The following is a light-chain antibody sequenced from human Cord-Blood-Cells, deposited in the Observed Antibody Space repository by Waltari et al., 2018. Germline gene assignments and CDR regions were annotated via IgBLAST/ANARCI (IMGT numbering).Light chain of an antibody. J-gene: IGKJ2*01. V-gene: IGKV1-5*03. CDR1: QSISSW. CDR2: KAS. CDR3: QQYNSYPYT. Sequence: DIQMTHSPSTLSASIGYRVTTTCRASQSISSWLAWYQQKPGKDPKLLIYKASSLESGVPSRFSGSGSGTEFTLTISSLQPDDFATYYCQQYNSYPYTFGQGTKLEIK.